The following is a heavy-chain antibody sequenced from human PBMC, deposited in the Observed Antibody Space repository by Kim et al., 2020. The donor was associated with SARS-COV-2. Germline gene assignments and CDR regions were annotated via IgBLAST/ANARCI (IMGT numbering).Heavy chain of an antibody. CDR3: ARGLWTHYHGTYYFDY. D-gene: IGHD3-10*01. CDR2: INAGNGNT. Sequence: ASVKVSCKASGYTFTNYAMNWVRQAPGEGLEWMGWINAGNGNTNYSQKFQGRVTLTRDTSATTAYMELSSLRSEDTAVYYCARGLWTHYHGTYYFDYCGQGALVTVSS. V-gene: IGHV1-3*01. CDR1: GYTFTNYA. J-gene: IGHJ4*02.